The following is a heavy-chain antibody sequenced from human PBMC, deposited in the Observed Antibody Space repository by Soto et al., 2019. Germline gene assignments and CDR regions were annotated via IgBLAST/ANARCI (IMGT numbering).Heavy chain of an antibody. Sequence: KPSETLSLTCTVSGDSISRYYWTWIRQPPGKGLEYIGFIYSGGSAKYNPALRSRVTISVDTSQNLFSLRLSSVTAADTAVYFCARATSSTDSGLDSWGQGTLVTVSS. CDR1: GDSISRYY. J-gene: IGHJ4*02. V-gene: IGHV4-59*01. D-gene: IGHD6-25*01. CDR2: IYSGGSA. CDR3: ARATSSTDSGLDS.